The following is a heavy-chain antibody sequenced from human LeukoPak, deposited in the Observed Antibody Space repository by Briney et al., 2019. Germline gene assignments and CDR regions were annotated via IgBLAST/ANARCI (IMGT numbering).Heavy chain of an antibody. J-gene: IGHJ4*02. D-gene: IGHD2-21*01. Sequence: ASVKVSCKASGYTFTNYGISWVRQAPGQGLEWMGWISAYNGNTNYAQKLQGRVTMTTDTSTSTAYMELRSLRSDDTAVYYCARDPFRQCGGDCYYDYWGQGTLVTVSS. CDR3: ARDPFRQCGGDCYYDY. V-gene: IGHV1-18*01. CDR1: GYTFTNYG. CDR2: ISAYNGNT.